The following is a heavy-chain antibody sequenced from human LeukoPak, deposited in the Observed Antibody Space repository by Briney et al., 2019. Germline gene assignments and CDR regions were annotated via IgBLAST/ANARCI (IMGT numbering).Heavy chain of an antibody. CDR1: GGSISSGSYY. J-gene: IGHJ6*03. CDR3: AREDIGAGSGLWGYYYMDV. V-gene: IGHV4-61*02. Sequence: SQTLSLTCTVSGGSISSGSYYWSWIRQPAGKGLEWIGRIYTSGSTNYNPSLKSRVTISVDTSKNQFSLKLSSVTAADTAVYYCAREDIGAGSGLWGYYYMDVLGKGTTVTVSS. CDR2: IYTSGST. D-gene: IGHD3-16*01.